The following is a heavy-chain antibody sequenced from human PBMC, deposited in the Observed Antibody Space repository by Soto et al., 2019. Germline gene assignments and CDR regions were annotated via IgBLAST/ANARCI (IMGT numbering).Heavy chain of an antibody. CDR1: GDSISSSNW. J-gene: IGHJ6*02. CDR3: ASDHGDYGGGLDV. CDR2: IFHSGKT. Sequence: HVQLQESGPGLVKPSGTLSLSCAVSGDSISSSNWWSWVRQPPGEGLEWIGEIFHSGKTNYNASLQRRLTITVDHSPNQFSLRLTSVTAADTAVYYCASDHGDYGGGLDVWGQGTTVTVSS. V-gene: IGHV4-4*02. D-gene: IGHD4-17*01.